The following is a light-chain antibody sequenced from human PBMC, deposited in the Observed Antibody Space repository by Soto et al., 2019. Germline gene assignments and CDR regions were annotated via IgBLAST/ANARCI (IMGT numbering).Light chain of an antibody. J-gene: IGKJ1*01. CDR3: MQSVQAPWT. V-gene: IGKV2-28*01. Sequence: DIVVTQSPLSLPVTPGEPASISCRSSRSLLHSNGYNSLDWYLQKPGQSPQLLIYLGSNRASGVPNRFSGSRSGTDFTLKISRVEAEDVGVYYCMQSVQAPWTFGQGTKVEIK. CDR1: RSLLHSNGYNS. CDR2: LGS.